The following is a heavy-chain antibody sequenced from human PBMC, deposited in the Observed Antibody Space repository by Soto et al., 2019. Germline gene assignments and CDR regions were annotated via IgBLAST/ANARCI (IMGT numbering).Heavy chain of an antibody. Sequence: EVQLLESGGGLVQPGGSLRLSCAASGFTFSSYAMSWVRQAPGKGLEWVSAISGSGGSTYYADSVKGRFTISRDNSKNTLYLQIISLRAEDTAVYYCAKGASGIAVAPSSFDYWGQGTLVTVSS. CDR1: GFTFSSYA. J-gene: IGHJ4*02. V-gene: IGHV3-23*01. CDR2: ISGSGGST. D-gene: IGHD6-19*01. CDR3: AKGASGIAVAPSSFDY.